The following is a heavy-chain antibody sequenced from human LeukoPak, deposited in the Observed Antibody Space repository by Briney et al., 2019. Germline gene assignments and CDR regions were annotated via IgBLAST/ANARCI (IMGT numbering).Heavy chain of an antibody. Sequence: PGGSLRLSCAASGFSFSSYAMNWVRQAPGKGLEWVSGISASGGSTYYADSVKGRFTISRDNSKNTLYLQMNSLRAEDTAVYYCARDGATAGTVTTHPSDYWGQGTLVTVSS. CDR3: ARDGATAGTVTTHPSDY. D-gene: IGHD4-17*01. CDR1: GFSFSSYA. V-gene: IGHV3-23*01. CDR2: ISASGGST. J-gene: IGHJ4*02.